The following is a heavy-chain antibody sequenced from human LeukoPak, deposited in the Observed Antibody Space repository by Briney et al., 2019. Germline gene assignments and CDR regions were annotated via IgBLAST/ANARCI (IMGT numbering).Heavy chain of an antibody. Sequence: PSETLSLTCTVSGGSISSSSYYWGWIRRPPGKGLEWIGSIYYSGSTYYNPSLKSRVTISVDTSKNQFSLKLSSVTAADTAVYYCARHRYYDSSGYYFWLFDYWGQGTLVTVSS. CDR2: IYYSGST. D-gene: IGHD3-22*01. CDR3: ARHRYYDSSGYYFWLFDY. J-gene: IGHJ4*02. CDR1: GGSISSSSYY. V-gene: IGHV4-39*01.